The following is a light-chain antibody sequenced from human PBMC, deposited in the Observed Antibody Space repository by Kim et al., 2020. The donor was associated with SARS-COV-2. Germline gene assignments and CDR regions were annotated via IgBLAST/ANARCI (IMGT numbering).Light chain of an antibody. CDR2: EVS. J-gene: IGLJ3*02. V-gene: IGLV2-8*01. Sequence: QSVVTQPPSASGSPGQSITISCTGTSSDVGGYNYVSWYQQHPGKAPKLIIYEVSKRPSGVPDRFSGSKSGNTASLTVSGLQAEDEAEYYCNSYAGSNNQVFGGGTQLTVL. CDR3: NSYAGSNNQV. CDR1: SSDVGGYNY.